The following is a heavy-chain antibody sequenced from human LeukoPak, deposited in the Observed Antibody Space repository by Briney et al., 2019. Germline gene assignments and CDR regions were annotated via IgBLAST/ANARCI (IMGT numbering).Heavy chain of an antibody. CDR2: ISGGSSYI. J-gene: IGHJ4*02. V-gene: IGHV3-21*01. CDR1: GFTLSNYN. D-gene: IGHD2-2*01. Sequence: GGSLRLSCAASGFTLSNYNMNWVRQAPGKGLEWVSSISGGSSYIYYADSVKGRFTISRDNAKNSLYLQMNSLRAEDTAVYYCARDWSASPDYWGQGTLVTVSS. CDR3: ARDWSASPDY.